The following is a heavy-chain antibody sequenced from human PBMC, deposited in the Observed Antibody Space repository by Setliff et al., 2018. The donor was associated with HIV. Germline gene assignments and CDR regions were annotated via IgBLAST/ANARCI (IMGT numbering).Heavy chain of an antibody. CDR1: GYSFTDLG. J-gene: IGHJ1*01. V-gene: IGHV1-18*01. D-gene: IGHD3-22*01. CDR2: ISVYSGHT. Sequence: ASVKVSCKASGYSFTDLGLNWVRQAPGQGLEWMGWISVYSGHTKYAQKFQDRVTMTTDTSTSTAYMEMRDLTSDDTAVYYCVRVPLGYDSSGFYGVIDYFQLWGQGTPVTVSS. CDR3: VRVPLGYDSSGFYGVIDYFQL.